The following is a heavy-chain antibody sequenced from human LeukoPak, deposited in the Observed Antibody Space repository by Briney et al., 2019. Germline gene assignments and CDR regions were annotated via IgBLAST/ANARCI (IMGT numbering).Heavy chain of an antibody. CDR2: IYYSGST. CDR1: GGSISSGSYY. J-gene: IGHJ3*02. Sequence: PSETLSLTCTVSGGSISSGSYYWSWIRQPPGKGLEWIGYIYYSGSTNYNPSLKSRVTISVDTSKNQFSLKLSSVTAADTAVYYCARDLGFWSGRGADAFDIWGQGTMVTVSS. CDR3: ARDLGFWSGRGADAFDI. D-gene: IGHD3-3*01. V-gene: IGHV4-61*01.